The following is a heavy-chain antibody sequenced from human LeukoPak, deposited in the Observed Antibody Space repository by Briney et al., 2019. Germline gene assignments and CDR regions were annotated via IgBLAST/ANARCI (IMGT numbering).Heavy chain of an antibody. D-gene: IGHD3-22*01. Sequence: GGSLRLSCAASGSTFSSYAMSWVRQAPGKGLEWVSAISGSGGSTYYVDSVKGRFTISRDNSKNTLYLQMNSLRAEDTAVYYCAKAVYYDSSGYYSPFDYWGQGTLVTVSS. V-gene: IGHV3-23*01. J-gene: IGHJ4*02. CDR1: GSTFSSYA. CDR3: AKAVYYDSSGYYSPFDY. CDR2: ISGSGGST.